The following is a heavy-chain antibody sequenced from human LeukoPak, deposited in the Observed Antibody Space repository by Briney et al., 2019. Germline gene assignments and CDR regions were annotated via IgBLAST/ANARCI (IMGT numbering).Heavy chain of an antibody. D-gene: IGHD1-26*01. CDR2: ISINTDT. CDR1: GIAVIGNY. V-gene: IGHV3-53*01. CDR3: AIAQSWDELFDS. J-gene: IGHJ4*02. Sequence: GGSLTLSCAASGIAVIGNYMSWVRQPPGKGLEWVAFISINTDTFYADSVRGRFTISRDSSKNTLFLQMNSLRDEDSAVYYCAIAQSWDELFDSWGQGTLVTVSS.